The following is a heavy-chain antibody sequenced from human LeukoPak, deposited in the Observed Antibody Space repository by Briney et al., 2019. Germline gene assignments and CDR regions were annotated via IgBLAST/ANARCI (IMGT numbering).Heavy chain of an antibody. CDR3: AREGGNYYGSGSYS. Sequence: PSETLSLTCTVSGGSISSGDYYWSWIRQPPGKGLEWIGYIYYSGSTYYNPSLKSRVTISVDTSKNQFSLKLSSVTAADTAVYYCAREGGNYYGSGSYSWGQGTLVTVSS. J-gene: IGHJ5*02. CDR2: IYYSGST. CDR1: GGSISSGDYY. D-gene: IGHD3-10*01. V-gene: IGHV4-30-4*01.